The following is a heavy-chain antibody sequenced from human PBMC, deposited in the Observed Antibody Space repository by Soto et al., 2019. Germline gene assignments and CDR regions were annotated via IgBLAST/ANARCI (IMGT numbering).Heavy chain of an antibody. CDR3: AKQRAGYGSGSDTYYFDF. D-gene: IGHD3-10*01. J-gene: IGHJ4*02. V-gene: IGHV3-23*01. Sequence: EVQLLESGGGLVQPGGSLRLSCSTSGFTFSTYAMNWVRLAPGKGLEWVSALSGSGGTSYYADSVRGRFTNSRDNSKNSTFLQMNSMRAEDTGLYYCAKQRAGYGSGSDTYYFDFWGQGTLVTVSS. CDR2: LSGSGGTS. CDR1: GFTFSTYA.